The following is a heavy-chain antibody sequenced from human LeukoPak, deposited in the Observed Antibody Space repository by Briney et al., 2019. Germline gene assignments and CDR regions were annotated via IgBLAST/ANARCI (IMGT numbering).Heavy chain of an antibody. V-gene: IGHV1-69*05. CDR3: ARGAMFFAGNY. J-gene: IGHJ4*02. Sequence: GASVKVSCKASGGTFSSYAISWVRQAPGQGLEWMGGIIPIFGTANYAQKFQGRVTMTRNTSISTAYMELSSLRSEDTAVYYCARGAMFFAGNYRVQGTLVTVSS. D-gene: IGHD3/OR15-3a*01. CDR1: GGTFSSYA. CDR2: IIPIFGTA.